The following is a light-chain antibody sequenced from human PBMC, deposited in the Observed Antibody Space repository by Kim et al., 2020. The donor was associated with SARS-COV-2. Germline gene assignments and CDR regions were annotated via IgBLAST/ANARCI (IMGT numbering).Light chain of an antibody. Sequence: SASVRDRVTITCQESQDIKKCLHWYQQTPGKAPKLLIYDASNLEAGVPSRFSGSGSGTDFTLTISSLQPEDIATYYCQQCDDLPFTFGPGTKVDIK. CDR3: QQCDDLPFT. J-gene: IGKJ3*01. V-gene: IGKV1-33*01. CDR1: QDIKKC. CDR2: DAS.